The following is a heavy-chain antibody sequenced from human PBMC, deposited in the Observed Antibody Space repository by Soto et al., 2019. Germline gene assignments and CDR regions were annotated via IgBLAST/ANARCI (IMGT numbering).Heavy chain of an antibody. CDR2: IYYLGST. D-gene: IGHD3-10*01. Sequence: PSETLSLTCSASGGSMSAYFWSWIRQSPGKGLEGIGYIYYLGSTDSNPSLKSRVSISVDTSQRQFSLRLTSVTAADTAVYYCARDGYDGSGSPYPAYWGPGTQVIVSS. CDR1: GGSMSAYF. V-gene: IGHV4-59*01. J-gene: IGHJ4*01. CDR3: ARDGYDGSGSPYPAY.